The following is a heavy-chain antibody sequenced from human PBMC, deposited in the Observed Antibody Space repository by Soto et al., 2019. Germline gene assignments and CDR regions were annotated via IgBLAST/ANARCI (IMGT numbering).Heavy chain of an antibody. CDR3: ARRGDYDWYFDL. CDR1: GGSISTTNYY. Sequence: QLQLQESGPGLVKPSETLSLTCTISGGSISTTNYYWGWIRQPPGKGLEWIGTIYDSGSPYYTPSITSQVTCPVDRSKNQCALELRALPAADTAVYYCARRGDYDWYFDLWGRGTLVTVSS. D-gene: IGHD4-17*01. CDR2: IYDSGSP. J-gene: IGHJ2*01. V-gene: IGHV4-39*01.